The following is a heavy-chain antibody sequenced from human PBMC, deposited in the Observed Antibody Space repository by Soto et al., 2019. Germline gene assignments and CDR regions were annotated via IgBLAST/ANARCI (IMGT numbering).Heavy chain of an antibody. CDR3: VKDIDGSLGGYYGMDV. V-gene: IGHV3-9*01. CDR1: GFNLDDYA. Sequence: EVQLVESGGGLAQPGRSLRLSCAASGFNLDDYAMHWVRQAPGKGLEWVSGINWNSGSIVYADSVKGRFTISRDNAINCLYVEMNSLRAEDTALYYCVKDIDGSLGGYYGMDVWGQGTTVTVSS. D-gene: IGHD3-16*01. J-gene: IGHJ6*02. CDR2: INWNSGSI.